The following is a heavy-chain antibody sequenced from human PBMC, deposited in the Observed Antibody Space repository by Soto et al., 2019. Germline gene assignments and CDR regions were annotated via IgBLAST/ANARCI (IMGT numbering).Heavy chain of an antibody. CDR1: GGTFSSYA. CDR3: ASSHYDSSGCYSDFDY. Sequence: QVQLVQSGAEVKKPGSSVKVSCKASGGTFSSYAISWVRQAPGQGLEWMGGIIPIFGTANYAQKFQGRVTITADESTSTAYMELSSLRSEDTAVYYCASSHYDSSGCYSDFDYWGQGTLVTVSS. V-gene: IGHV1-69*01. CDR2: IIPIFGTA. D-gene: IGHD3-22*01. J-gene: IGHJ4*02.